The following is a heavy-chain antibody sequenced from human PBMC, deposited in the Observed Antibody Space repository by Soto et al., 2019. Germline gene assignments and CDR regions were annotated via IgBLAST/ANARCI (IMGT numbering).Heavy chain of an antibody. D-gene: IGHD2-2*01. J-gene: IGHJ6*02. CDR2: IIPIFGTA. V-gene: IGHV1-69*13. CDR3: ASPHPGVVVLPAAIPYYGMEV. CDR1: GGTFSSYA. Sequence: SSVKVSCKASGGTFSSYAISWVRQAPGQGLEWMGGIIPIFGTANYAQKFQGRVTITADESTSTAYMELSSLRSEDTAVYYCASPHPGVVVLPAAIPYYGMEVWG.